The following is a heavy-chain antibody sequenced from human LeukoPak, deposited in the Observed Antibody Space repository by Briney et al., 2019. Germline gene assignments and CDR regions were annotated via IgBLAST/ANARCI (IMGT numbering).Heavy chain of an antibody. CDR2: INTDGSST. D-gene: IGHD1-26*01. Sequence: GGSLRLSCAASGFTFSSYWMHWVRQAPGKGLVWVSRINTDGSSTSYADSVKGRFTISRDNAKNTAYLQMNSLRAEDTAVYYCARVKVGSWDWFDPWGQGTLVTVSS. V-gene: IGHV3-74*01. CDR3: ARVKVGSWDWFDP. J-gene: IGHJ5*02. CDR1: GFTFSSYW.